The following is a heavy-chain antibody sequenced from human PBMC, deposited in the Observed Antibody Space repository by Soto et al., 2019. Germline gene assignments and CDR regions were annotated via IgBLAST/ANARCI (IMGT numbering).Heavy chain of an antibody. CDR1: GFTFSSYW. V-gene: IGHV3-74*03. Sequence: EVQLVESGGGLVQPGGSLRLSCAATGFTFSSYWMHGVRQVPGKGLVWVSRISSDGSSTTYANSVKGRFTISRDNAKNTLYLQMDGLRAEDTAVYYCARGADSRGYHWGQGTLVTVSS. CDR3: ARGADSRGYH. J-gene: IGHJ4*02. CDR2: ISSDGSST. D-gene: IGHD3-22*01.